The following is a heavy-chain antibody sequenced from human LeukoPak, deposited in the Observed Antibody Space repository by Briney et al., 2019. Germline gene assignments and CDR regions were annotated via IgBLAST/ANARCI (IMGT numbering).Heavy chain of an antibody. CDR3: ARDLLSLAGTGDLDY. V-gene: IGHV1-3*01. J-gene: IGHJ4*02. CDR2: INGGNGNT. D-gene: IGHD6-13*01. Sequence: ASAKLSCKASGSTFTSYAMHWVRQAPGQRLEWMGWINGGNGNTKYSQKFQGRVTMTRDTSTSTVYMELSSLRSEDTAVYYCARDLLSLAGTGDLDYWGQGTLVTVSS. CDR1: GSTFTSYA.